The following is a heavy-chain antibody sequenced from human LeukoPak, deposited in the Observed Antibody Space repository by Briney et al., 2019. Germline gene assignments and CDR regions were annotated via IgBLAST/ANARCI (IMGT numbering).Heavy chain of an antibody. V-gene: IGHV1-2*02. D-gene: IGHD6-13*01. Sequence: ASVKVSCKASGYTFTGYYMHWVRQAPGQGLEWMGWINPNSGGTNYAQKFQGRVTMTRDTSISTAYMELSRLTSDDTAVYYCARGIAAAGTVEDFHHWGQGTLVTVSS. CDR2: INPNSGGT. J-gene: IGHJ1*01. CDR1: GYTFTGYY. CDR3: ARGIAAAGTVEDFHH.